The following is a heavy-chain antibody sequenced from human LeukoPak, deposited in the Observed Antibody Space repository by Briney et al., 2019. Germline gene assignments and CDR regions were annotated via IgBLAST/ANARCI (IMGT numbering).Heavy chain of an antibody. CDR1: GFTFSDYY. CDR2: ISSSGSTT. CDR3: ARVDCSSISCPLDY. J-gene: IGHJ4*02. Sequence: PGGSLRLSCAASGFTFSDYYMSWIRQAPGKGLEWVSYISSSGSTTHYADSVKGRFTISRDNAKNSLYLQMNSLRAEDTAVYYCARVDCSSISCPLDYWGQGTLVTVSS. V-gene: IGHV3-11*04. D-gene: IGHD2-2*01.